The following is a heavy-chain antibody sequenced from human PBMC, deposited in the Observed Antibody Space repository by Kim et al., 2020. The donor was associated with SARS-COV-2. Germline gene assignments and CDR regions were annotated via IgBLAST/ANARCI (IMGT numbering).Heavy chain of an antibody. Sequence: SETLSLTCAVYGGSFSGYYWSWIRQPPGKGLEWIGEINHSGSTNYNPSLKSRVTISVDTSKNQFSLKLSSVTAADTAVYYCARKIRRQQLARGYWYFDLWGRGTLVTVSS. V-gene: IGHV4-34*01. CDR1: GGSFSGYY. D-gene: IGHD6-13*01. CDR2: INHSGST. CDR3: ARKIRRQQLARGYWYFDL. J-gene: IGHJ2*01.